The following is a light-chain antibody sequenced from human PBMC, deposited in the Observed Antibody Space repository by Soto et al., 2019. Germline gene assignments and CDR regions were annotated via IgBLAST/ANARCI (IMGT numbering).Light chain of an antibody. J-gene: IGLJ3*02. Sequence: QSALTQPASVSGSPGQSITISCTGTSSDIGGYNYVSWYQQHPGKAPKLMIYEVTHRPPGVSNRFSASKSDNTASLTISGLQAEDEADYYCTSFTSIGTRVFGGGTKVTVL. CDR3: TSFTSIGTRV. CDR2: EVT. CDR1: SSDIGGYNY. V-gene: IGLV2-14*01.